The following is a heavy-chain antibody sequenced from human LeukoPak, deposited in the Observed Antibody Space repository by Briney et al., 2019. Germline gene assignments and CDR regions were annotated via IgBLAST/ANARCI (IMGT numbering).Heavy chain of an antibody. Sequence: SETLSLTCTVSGGSIRGLYWSWIRQPPGKGLEWIGYIYYSGSTTYNPSLKSRVTISVDTSKNRFSLRLRSVTAADTAPYYCARGYAYGDTGSFDYWGQGALVTVSS. V-gene: IGHV4-59*01. CDR2: IYYSGST. J-gene: IGHJ4*02. D-gene: IGHD4-17*01. CDR1: GGSIRGLY. CDR3: ARGYAYGDTGSFDY.